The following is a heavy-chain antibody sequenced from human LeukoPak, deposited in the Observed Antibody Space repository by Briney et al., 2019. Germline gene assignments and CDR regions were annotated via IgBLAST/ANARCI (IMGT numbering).Heavy chain of an antibody. CDR3: ARLRQWLVRTWFDP. J-gene: IGHJ5*02. Sequence: PETLSLTCTVSGGSISSSSYYWGWIRQPPGKGLEWIGSIYYSGSTYYNPSLKSRVTISVDTSKSQFSLKLSSVTAADTAVYYCARLRQWLVRTWFDPWGQGTLVTVSS. CDR2: IYYSGST. CDR1: GGSISSSSYY. V-gene: IGHV4-39*01. D-gene: IGHD6-19*01.